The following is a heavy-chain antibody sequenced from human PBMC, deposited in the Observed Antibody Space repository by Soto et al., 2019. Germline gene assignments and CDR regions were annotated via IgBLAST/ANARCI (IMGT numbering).Heavy chain of an antibody. Sequence: SETLSLTCAVYVGSFSGYYWSWIRQPPGKGLEWIGEVNHSGSTKYNPSLKSRVTISVDTSKNQFSLKLSSVTAADTAVYYCARQVAVAGMDWFDPWGQGTLVTVSS. V-gene: IGHV4-34*01. CDR2: VNHSGST. J-gene: IGHJ5*02. CDR3: ARQVAVAGMDWFDP. D-gene: IGHD6-19*01. CDR1: VGSFSGYY.